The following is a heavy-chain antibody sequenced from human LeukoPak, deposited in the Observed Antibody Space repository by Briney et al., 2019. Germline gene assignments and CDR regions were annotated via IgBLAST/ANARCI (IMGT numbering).Heavy chain of an antibody. CDR1: GGSFSGYY. V-gene: IGHV4-34*01. CDR2: INHSGST. CDR3: ARGWGMIVRYYFDY. D-gene: IGHD3-22*01. J-gene: IGHJ4*02. Sequence: SETLPLTCAVYGGSFSGYYWSWIRQPPGKGLEWIGEINHSGSTNYNPSLKSRVTISVDTSKNQFSLKLSSVTAADTAVYYCARGWGMIVRYYFDYWGQGTLVTVSS.